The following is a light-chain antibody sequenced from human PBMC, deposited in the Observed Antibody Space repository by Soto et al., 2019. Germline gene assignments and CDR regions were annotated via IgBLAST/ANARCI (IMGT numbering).Light chain of an antibody. V-gene: IGKV1-8*01. Sequence: AIRMTQSPSSLSASTGDRVTITCRASQGISSYLAWYQQKPGKAPKLLIYAASTLQSGVPSRFSGSGSGTDFTLTISSLQPEDFATYSCQQSYSSSWTFGQGTRLEIK. CDR2: AAS. CDR1: QGISSY. J-gene: IGKJ5*01. CDR3: QQSYSSSWT.